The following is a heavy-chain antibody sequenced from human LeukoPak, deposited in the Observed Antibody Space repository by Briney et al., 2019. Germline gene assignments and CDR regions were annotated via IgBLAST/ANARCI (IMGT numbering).Heavy chain of an antibody. J-gene: IGHJ4*02. Sequence: GGSLRLSCAASGFTFSSYWMSWVRQAPGKGLEWVANIKQDGSEKYYVDSVKGRFTISRDNAKNSLYLQMNSPRAEDTAVYYCARTFTYYYDSSGYYEDYWGQGTLVTVSS. CDR1: GFTFSSYW. CDR2: IKQDGSEK. CDR3: ARTFTYYYDSSGYYEDY. D-gene: IGHD3-22*01. V-gene: IGHV3-7*01.